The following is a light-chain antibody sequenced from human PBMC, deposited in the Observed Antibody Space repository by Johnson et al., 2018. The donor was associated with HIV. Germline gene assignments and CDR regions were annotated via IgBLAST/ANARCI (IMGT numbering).Light chain of an antibody. CDR2: ENN. V-gene: IGLV1-51*02. CDR1: SSNIGNNY. Sequence: LTQPPSVSAAPGQKVTIFCSGSSSNIGNNYVSWYQQVPGTAPKLLIYENNKRPSGIPDRFSGSKSGTSATLGITGLQTGDEADYYCETWDSSLSAGVFGTGTKVTVL. CDR3: ETWDSSLSAGV. J-gene: IGLJ1*01.